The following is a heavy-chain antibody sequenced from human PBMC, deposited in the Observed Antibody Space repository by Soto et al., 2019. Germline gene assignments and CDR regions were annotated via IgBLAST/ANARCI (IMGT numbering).Heavy chain of an antibody. CDR3: AKVNSIVGDGDHDY. D-gene: IGHD4-17*01. CDR2: ISSSGDLP. J-gene: IGHJ4*02. V-gene: IGHV3-23*01. Sequence: EVQLLESGGGLVQPGGSLRLSCAASGFTFTTYAMSWVRQPPGKGLEWVSGISSSGDLPYYADSVKGRFTIARDQSKKTVYLQMNSLRAEDTALYYCAKVNSIVGDGDHDYWGQGTLVSVSS. CDR1: GFTFTTYA.